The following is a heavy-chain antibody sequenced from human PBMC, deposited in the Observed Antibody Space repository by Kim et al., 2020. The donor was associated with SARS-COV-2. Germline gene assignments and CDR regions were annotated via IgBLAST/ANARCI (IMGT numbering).Heavy chain of an antibody. CDR2: INTNTGNP. J-gene: IGHJ6*02. CDR1: GYTFTSYA. V-gene: IGHV7-4-1*02. Sequence: ASVKVSCKASGYTFTSYAMNWVRQAPGQGLEWMGWINTNTGNPTYAQGFTGRFVFSLDTSVSTAYLQISSLKAEDTAVYYCARDPGEYSSSWYHVYYYYGMDVWGQGTTVTVSS. D-gene: IGHD6-13*01. CDR3: ARDPGEYSSSWYHVYYYYGMDV.